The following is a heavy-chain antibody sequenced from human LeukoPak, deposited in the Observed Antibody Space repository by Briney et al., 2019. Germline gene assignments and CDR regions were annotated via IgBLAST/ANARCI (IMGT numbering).Heavy chain of an antibody. J-gene: IGHJ4*02. Sequence: GGSLRLSCAVSGFNVRSNYMTWVRQAPGKGLEWVSVLHSGGDTYYADSVRGRFTISRDNSENMLFLQMNGLRADDSAIYYCARGKVYYYYDYWGQGALVTVSS. V-gene: IGHV3-53*01. D-gene: IGHD5/OR15-5a*01. CDR3: ARGKVYYYYDY. CDR1: GFNVRSNY. CDR2: LHSGGDT.